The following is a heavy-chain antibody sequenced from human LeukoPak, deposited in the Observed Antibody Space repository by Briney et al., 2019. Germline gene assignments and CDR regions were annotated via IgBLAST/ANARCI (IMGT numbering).Heavy chain of an antibody. CDR2: ISYDGSER. Sequence: GTFLRLSCIGSGFTFNNYAMHWVRQAPGRGLEWLAVISYDGSERFYAESVMGRFTISKDNSKDTLYLQMNSLRPEETAMYYCARDGSNSLDSWGQGTLVTVSS. CDR1: GFTFNNYA. CDR3: ARDGSNSLDS. J-gene: IGHJ4*02. V-gene: IGHV3-30*04.